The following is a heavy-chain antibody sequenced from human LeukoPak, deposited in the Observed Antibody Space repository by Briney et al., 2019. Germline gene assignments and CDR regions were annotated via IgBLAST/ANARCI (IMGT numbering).Heavy chain of an antibody. V-gene: IGHV5-51*01. CDR2: IYPGDSDT. CDR1: GYSFTSYW. J-gene: IGHJ3*02. CDR3: ARPIPEQWLDQGAFDI. Sequence: RGESLKISCKGSGYSFTSYWIGWVRQMPGKGLEWMGIIYPGDSDTRYSPSFQGQVTISADKSISTAYLQWSSLKASDTAMYYCARPIPEQWLDQGAFDIWGQGTMVTVSS. D-gene: IGHD6-19*01.